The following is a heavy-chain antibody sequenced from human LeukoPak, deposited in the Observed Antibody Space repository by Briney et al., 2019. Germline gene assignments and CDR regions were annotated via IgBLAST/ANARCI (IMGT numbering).Heavy chain of an antibody. V-gene: IGHV4-61*05. CDR2: IYYSGST. CDR3: ARVSSQARGLIQLWDHLDY. J-gene: IGHJ4*02. D-gene: IGHD5-18*01. CDR1: GGSISSSSYY. Sequence: SETLSLTCTVSGGSISSSSYYWGWVRQPPGKGLEWIGYIYYSGSTNYNPSLKSRVTISVDTSKNQFSLKLSSVTAADTAVYYCARVSSQARGLIQLWDHLDYWGQGTLVTVSS.